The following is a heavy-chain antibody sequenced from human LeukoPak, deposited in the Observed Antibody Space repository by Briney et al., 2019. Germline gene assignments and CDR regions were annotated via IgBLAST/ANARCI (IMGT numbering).Heavy chain of an antibody. Sequence: SETLSLTCTVSGVSISTSRHYWGWIRQPPGKGLEWIGSIYYSGSTYKKPSLKTRVSISVDASKNQFSLKLSSVTAADTAVYHCARYFPAAVAGYFDYWGQGTLVTVSS. CDR2: IYYSGST. J-gene: IGHJ4*02. CDR1: GVSISTSRHY. CDR3: ARYFPAAVAGYFDY. V-gene: IGHV4-39*07. D-gene: IGHD6-19*01.